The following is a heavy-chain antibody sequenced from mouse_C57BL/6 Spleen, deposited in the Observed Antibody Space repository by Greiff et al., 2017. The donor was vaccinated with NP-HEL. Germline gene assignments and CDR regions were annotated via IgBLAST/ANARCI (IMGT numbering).Heavy chain of an antibody. CDR2: IYPRDGST. J-gene: IGHJ1*03. CDR1: GYTFTSYD. Sequence: VQLQQSGPELVKPGASVKLSCKASGYTFTSYDINWVKQRPGQGLEWIGWIYPRDGSTKYNEKFKGKATLTVDTSSSTAYMELHSLTSEDSAVYFGATDGGSSYRYFDVWGTGTTVTVSS. CDR3: ATDGGSSYRYFDV. V-gene: IGHV1-85*01. D-gene: IGHD1-1*01.